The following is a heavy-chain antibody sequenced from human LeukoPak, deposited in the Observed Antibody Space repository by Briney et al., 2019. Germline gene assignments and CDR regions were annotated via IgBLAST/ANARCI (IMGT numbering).Heavy chain of an antibody. J-gene: IGHJ6*03. CDR2: IIPIFGTP. D-gene: IGHD3-16*01. V-gene: IGHV1-69*05. CDR1: GGIFRSYT. CDR3: ASGYVPLYYYYYMDV. Sequence: EASVTVSCKASGGIFRSYTISWVRQAPGQGLEWMGGIIPIFGTPNYAQKFQGRVTFTTDESTSTAYMELSSLRPEDTAIYYCASGYVPLYYYYYMDVWGKGTTVTVSS.